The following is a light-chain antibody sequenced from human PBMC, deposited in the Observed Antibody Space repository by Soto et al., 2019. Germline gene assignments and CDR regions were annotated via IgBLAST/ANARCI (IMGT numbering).Light chain of an antibody. Sequence: EIVLTQSPAPLSVSPGGRATLSCRASQDVMYDLAWYQQKPGQAPRLLVYGASTRATDAPPRFRGSGSGTEFSLTISSLQCEDFATYYCQQYRSWPRTFVQGSRVEIK. CDR3: QQYRSWPRT. CDR2: GAS. V-gene: IGKV3-15*01. J-gene: IGKJ1*01. CDR1: QDVMYD.